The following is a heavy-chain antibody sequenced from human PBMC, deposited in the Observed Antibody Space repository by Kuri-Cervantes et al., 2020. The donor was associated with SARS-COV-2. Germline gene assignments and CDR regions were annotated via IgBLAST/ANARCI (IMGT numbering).Heavy chain of an antibody. Sequence: GESLKISCSASGFTFSSYAMHWVRQAPGKGLEYVSVISSNGGSTYYADSVKGRFTISRDNSKNTLYLQMSSLRAEDTAVYYCVRSGAVAGTFDYWGQGTLVTVSS. D-gene: IGHD6-19*01. CDR3: VRSGAVAGTFDY. J-gene: IGHJ4*02. CDR1: GFTFSSYA. CDR2: ISSNGGST. V-gene: IGHV3-64D*08.